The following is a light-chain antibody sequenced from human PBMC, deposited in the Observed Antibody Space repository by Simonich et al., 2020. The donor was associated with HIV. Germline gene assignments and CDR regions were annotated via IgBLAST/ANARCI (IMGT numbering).Light chain of an antibody. V-gene: IGKV4-1*01. J-gene: IGKJ2*01. CDR1: QSVLYSSNNKNY. Sequence: DIVMTQSPDSLAVSLGERATINCKSSQSVLYSSNNKNYLAWYQQKPGQSPKPLIYWASTRESGVPDRFSGSGSGTDFTLTISGLQAADVAVYYCQQYYITPYTFGQGTKLEI. CDR2: WAS. CDR3: QQYYITPYT.